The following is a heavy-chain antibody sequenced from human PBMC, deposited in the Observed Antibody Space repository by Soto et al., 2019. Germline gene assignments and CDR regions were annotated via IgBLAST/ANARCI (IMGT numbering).Heavy chain of an antibody. CDR2: IYFSGST. J-gene: IGHJ6*02. V-gene: IGHV4-61*01. CDR1: GVSVSSGSYY. CDR3: ARERLIAASGTYSYYAIEL. D-gene: IGHD6-13*01. Sequence: PSETLSLTCTVSGVSVSSGSYYWSWIGQPPGKGLEWIGYIYFSGSTNYNPSLKSRVTISIDMSKSQFSLKLSSVTAADTAVYYFARERLIAASGTYSYYAIELWGRGTKVTVSS.